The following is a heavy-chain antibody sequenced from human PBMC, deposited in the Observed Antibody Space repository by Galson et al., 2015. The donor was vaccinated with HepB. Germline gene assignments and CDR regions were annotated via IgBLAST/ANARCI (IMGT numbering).Heavy chain of an antibody. CDR2: ISSSGSTI. V-gene: IGHV3-11*01. Sequence: LRLSCAASGFTFSDYYMSWFRQAPGRGLEWVSYISSSGSTIYYADSVKGRFTISRDNAKNSLYLQMNSLRAEDTAVYYCARVSGYGDYNSGLDYWGQGTLVTVSS. CDR3: ARVSGYGDYNSGLDY. J-gene: IGHJ4*02. CDR1: GFTFSDYY. D-gene: IGHD4-17*01.